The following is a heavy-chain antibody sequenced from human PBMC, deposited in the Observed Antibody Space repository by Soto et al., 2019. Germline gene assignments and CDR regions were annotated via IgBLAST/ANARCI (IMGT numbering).Heavy chain of an antibody. J-gene: IGHJ4*02. CDR1: GYSFTSYW. Sequence: PGESLKISCKGSGYSFTSYWISWVRQMPGKGLEWMGRIDPSDSYTNYSPSFQGHVTISADKSISTAYLQWSSLKASDTAMYYCARHPTGCSGGSCYSWPFDYWGQGTLVTVS. V-gene: IGHV5-10-1*01. CDR2: IDPSDSYT. CDR3: ARHPTGCSGGSCYSWPFDY. D-gene: IGHD2-15*01.